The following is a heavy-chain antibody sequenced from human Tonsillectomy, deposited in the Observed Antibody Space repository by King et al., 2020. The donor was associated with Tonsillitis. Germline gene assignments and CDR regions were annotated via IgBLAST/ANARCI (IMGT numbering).Heavy chain of an antibody. D-gene: IGHD3-22*01. Sequence: EVQLVESGGGLVQPGGSLRLSCAVSGFTVSSNYMSWVRQAPGKGLEWVSVIYSGGNTYYADSVKDRFIISRDNSKSTLYLQMNSLRAEDTAVYYCARVAKYYYDSSDNYFDYWGQGTLVTVSS. V-gene: IGHV3-66*01. CDR2: IYSGGNT. J-gene: IGHJ4*02. CDR1: GFTVSSNY. CDR3: ARVAKYYYDSSDNYFDY.